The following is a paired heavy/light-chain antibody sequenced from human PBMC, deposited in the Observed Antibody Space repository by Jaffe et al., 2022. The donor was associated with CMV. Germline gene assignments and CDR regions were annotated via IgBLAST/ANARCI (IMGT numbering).Heavy chain of an antibody. CDR2: IYWNDDK. CDR3: AHSPQNLNQYFHYYAVDV. Sequence: QIALKESGPPLVKPTQTLTLTCTFSGFSLNTYGVGVAWIRQPPGKALQWLALIYWNDDKHYSPSLEPRLTITKDTSKDQVVLTLTDMDPVDTATYYCAHSPQNLNQYFHYYAVDVWGQGTTVTVSS. J-gene: IGHJ6*02. CDR1: GFSLNTYGVG. V-gene: IGHV2-5*01.
Light chain of an antibody. CDR2: EDS. CDR1: ALPRRY. CDR3: YSADSSANHGV. J-gene: IGLJ2*01. Sequence: SYELTQPPSVSVSPGQTARITCSGDALPRRYAYWYQQKSGQAPVLVIYEDSKRPSGIPERFSGSSSGTMVTLTINGAQVEDEADYYCYSADSSANHGVFGGGTKLTVL. V-gene: IGLV3-10*01.